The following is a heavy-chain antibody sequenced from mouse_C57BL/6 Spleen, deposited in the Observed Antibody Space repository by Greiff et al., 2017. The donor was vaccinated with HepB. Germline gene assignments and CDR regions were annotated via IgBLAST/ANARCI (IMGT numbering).Heavy chain of an antibody. CDR2: ISSGSSTI. Sequence: EVKLMESGGGLVKPGGSLKLSCAASGFTFSDYGMHWVRQAPEKGLEWVAYISSGSSTIYYADTVKGRFTISRDNAKNTLFLQMTSLRSEDTAMYYCARPYYYGSSYAFYYFDYWGQGTTLTVSS. V-gene: IGHV5-17*01. CDR1: GFTFSDYG. J-gene: IGHJ2*01. D-gene: IGHD1-1*01. CDR3: ARPYYYGSSYAFYYFDY.